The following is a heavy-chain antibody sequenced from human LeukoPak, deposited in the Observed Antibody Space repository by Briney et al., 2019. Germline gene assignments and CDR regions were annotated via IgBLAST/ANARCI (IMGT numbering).Heavy chain of an antibody. CDR1: GFTFSSYS. D-gene: IGHD4-17*01. Sequence: GGSLRLSCAASGFTFSSYSMNWVRQAPGKGLEWVSSISSSSSYIYYAVSVKGRFTISRDNAKNSLYLQMNSLRAEDTAVYYCARGAVTTAYYVGYWGQGTLVTVSS. CDR2: ISSSSSYI. V-gene: IGHV3-21*01. CDR3: ARGAVTTAYYVGY. J-gene: IGHJ4*02.